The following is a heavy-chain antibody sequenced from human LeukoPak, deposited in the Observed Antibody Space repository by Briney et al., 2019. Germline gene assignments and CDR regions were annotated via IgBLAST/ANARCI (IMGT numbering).Heavy chain of an antibody. J-gene: IGHJ4*02. Sequence: PSETLSLTCTVSGGSISSYYWSWIRQPPGKGLEWIGYIYYSGSTYYNPSLKSRVTISVDTSKNQFSLKLSSVTAADTAVYYCARARVGANIDYWGQGTLVTVSS. D-gene: IGHD1-26*01. V-gene: IGHV4-59*12. CDR3: ARARVGANIDY. CDR2: IYYSGST. CDR1: GGSISSYY.